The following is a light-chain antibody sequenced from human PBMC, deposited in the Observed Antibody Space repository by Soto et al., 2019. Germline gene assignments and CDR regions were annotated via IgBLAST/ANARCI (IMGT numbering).Light chain of an antibody. CDR3: PAVEL. CDR2: EVS. J-gene: IGLJ1*01. Sequence: QSALTQPASVSGSPGQSITISCTGTSSDVGGYNYVSWYQQHPGKAPKLIIYEVSNRPSGVSNRFSGSKSGNTASLTISGLQAEDEADYYCPAVELFGTGTKVTVL. CDR1: SSDVGGYNY. V-gene: IGLV2-14*01.